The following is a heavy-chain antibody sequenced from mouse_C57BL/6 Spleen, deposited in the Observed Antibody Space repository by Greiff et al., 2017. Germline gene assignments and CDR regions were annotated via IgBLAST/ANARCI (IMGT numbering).Heavy chain of an antibody. CDR2: FYPGSGSI. D-gene: IGHD1-1*01. Sequence: LQESGAELVKPGASVKLSCKASGYTFTEYTIHWVKQRSGQGLEWIGWFYPGSGSIKYNEKFKDKATLTADKSSSTVYMELSRLTSEDSAVYFCARHEAAHYYGSSYAWFAYWGQGTLVTVSA. V-gene: IGHV1-62-2*01. J-gene: IGHJ3*01. CDR1: GYTFTEYT. CDR3: ARHEAAHYYGSSYAWFAY.